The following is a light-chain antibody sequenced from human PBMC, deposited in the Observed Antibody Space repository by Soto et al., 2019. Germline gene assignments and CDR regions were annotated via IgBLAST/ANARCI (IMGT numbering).Light chain of an antibody. Sequence: DIQMTQSQSSLSASVGDRVTITCRASLPISNYLAWYQQKTGKIPNLLIYAASTLQAGVPSRFSGIVSGTDFTLTLRRLQTEDCATYVGQQANTFPITVCPLTRLEIK. CDR2: AAS. J-gene: IGKJ5*01. CDR3: QQANTFPIT. CDR1: LPISNY. V-gene: IGKV1-27*01.